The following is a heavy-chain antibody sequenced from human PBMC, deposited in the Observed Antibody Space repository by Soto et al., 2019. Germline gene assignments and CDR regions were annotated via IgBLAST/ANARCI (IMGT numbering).Heavy chain of an antibody. CDR2: INMDGTKT. D-gene: IGHD3-22*01. CDR3: ARDYYYDSRSSSVNWFDP. CDR1: EFAFSKYW. J-gene: IGHJ5*02. V-gene: IGHV3-74*01. Sequence: GGSLRLSCVASEFAFSKYWMHWVRQAPGKGLVWVSRINMDGTKTAYADSVKGRFTVSRDNANNTLYLQMNSLGVEDTAVYYCARDYYYDSRSSSVNWFDPWGQGTLVTVSS.